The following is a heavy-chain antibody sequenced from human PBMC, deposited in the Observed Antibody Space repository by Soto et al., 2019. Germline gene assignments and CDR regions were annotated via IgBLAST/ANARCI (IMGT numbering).Heavy chain of an antibody. Sequence: QSGGSLRLSCAASGFTFSSYAMHWVRQAPGKGLEWVAVISYDGSNKYYADSVKGRFTISRDNSKNTLYPQMNSLRAEDTAVYYCARSQLRFLEWLFGMDVWGQGTTVTVSS. D-gene: IGHD3-3*01. V-gene: IGHV3-30-3*01. CDR3: ARSQLRFLEWLFGMDV. CDR1: GFTFSSYA. J-gene: IGHJ6*02. CDR2: ISYDGSNK.